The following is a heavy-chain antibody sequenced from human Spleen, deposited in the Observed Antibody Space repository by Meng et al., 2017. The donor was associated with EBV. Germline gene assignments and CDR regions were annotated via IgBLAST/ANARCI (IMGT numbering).Heavy chain of an antibody. CDR1: GGPLNSDA. J-gene: IGHJ4*02. CDR3: ASESGRGYTPDY. V-gene: IGHV1-69*06. CDR2: LIPMLGAP. D-gene: IGHD3-10*01. Sequence: QGQVGHSGAGVRKPCSSVKVSCKSSGGPLNSDAISWVRQAPGQGLEWIGGLIPMLGAPNYAQKFQDRVTIIADKSTSTHYMELSSLRSDDTAVYYCASESGRGYTPDYWGRGTLVTVSS.